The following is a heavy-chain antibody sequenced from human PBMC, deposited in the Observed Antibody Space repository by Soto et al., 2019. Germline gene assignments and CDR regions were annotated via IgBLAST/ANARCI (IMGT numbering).Heavy chain of an antibody. CDR1: GGTFSSYT. V-gene: IGHV1-69*02. Sequence: QVQLVQAGAEAKKPGSAVKFSCKASGGTFSSYTISWVRQAPVQVLEWMGRIIPILGIANYAQKFQGRVTIIADKSTSTDYMELSSLRSEDTAVYYCARRSCSGGSCCPYFDYWVQGTLVTGSS. CDR2: IIPILGIA. D-gene: IGHD2-15*01. J-gene: IGHJ4*02. CDR3: ARRSCSGGSCCPYFDY.